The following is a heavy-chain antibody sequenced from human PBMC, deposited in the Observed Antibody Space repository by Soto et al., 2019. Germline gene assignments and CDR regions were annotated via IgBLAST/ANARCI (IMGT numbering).Heavy chain of an antibody. Sequence: QVQLVESGGGWVQPGRSLRLSCEATGFSFTTYGMHWVRQAPGKGLVWVAVIGYDGNNKYYADSVEGRFTVSRDNSKNTVYLQMKSLRGDDTAVYYCARGGVTGIVGIFVSALDIWGQGTVVTVS. CDR1: GFSFTTYG. CDR2: IGYDGNNK. D-gene: IGHD2-21*01. J-gene: IGHJ3*02. CDR3: ARGGVTGIVGIFVSALDI. V-gene: IGHV3-33*01.